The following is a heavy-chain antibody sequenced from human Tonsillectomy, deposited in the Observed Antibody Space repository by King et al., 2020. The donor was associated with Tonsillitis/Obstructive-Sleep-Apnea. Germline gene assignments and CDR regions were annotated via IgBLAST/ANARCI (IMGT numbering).Heavy chain of an antibody. J-gene: IGHJ6*03. CDR2: ISRSSSYI. D-gene: IGHD2-15*01. CDR1: GFPFSSYS. Sequence: VQRVESGGGLVKPGGSLRLSCAASGFPFSSYSMNWVRQVPGKGLEWVSSISRSSSYIYYAVSVKGRFTISRDNAKNSLYLQMNSLRAEATAVYYCARTGCSGASCYLHYYYYYYMDVWGKGTTVTVSS. CDR3: ARTGCSGASCYLHYYYYYYMDV. V-gene: IGHV3-21*01.